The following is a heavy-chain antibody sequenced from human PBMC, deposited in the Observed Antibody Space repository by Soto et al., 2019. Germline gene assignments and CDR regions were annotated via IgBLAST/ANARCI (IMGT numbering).Heavy chain of an antibody. Sequence: QLQLQESGPGLVKPSETLSLTCTVSGGSISSSSYYWGWIRQPPGKGLEWIGSIYYSGSTYYNPSLKSRVTISVDTSKNQFSLKLSSVTAADTAVYYCARLRDIVVVVASPVGWFDPWGQGTLVTVSS. D-gene: IGHD2-15*01. CDR2: IYYSGST. V-gene: IGHV4-39*01. J-gene: IGHJ5*02. CDR1: GGSISSSSYY. CDR3: ARLRDIVVVVASPVGWFDP.